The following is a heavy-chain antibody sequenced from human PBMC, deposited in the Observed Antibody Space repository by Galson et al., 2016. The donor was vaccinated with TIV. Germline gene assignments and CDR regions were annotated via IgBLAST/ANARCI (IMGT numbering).Heavy chain of an antibody. CDR2: ISHDGSNK. D-gene: IGHD3-3*01. Sequence: SLRLSCAASGFTFSTYAIHWVRQAPGKGLEWVAVISHDGSNKYYADSVKGRFTISRDNYKNTLNLQMNSLRGEDTAVYYCARDFHAVYRSNYELRSGNPTLFYHYGMDVWGQGTTVTVSS. CDR1: GFTFSTYA. J-gene: IGHJ6*02. V-gene: IGHV3-30*01. CDR3: ARDFHAVYRSNYELRSGNPTLFYHYGMDV.